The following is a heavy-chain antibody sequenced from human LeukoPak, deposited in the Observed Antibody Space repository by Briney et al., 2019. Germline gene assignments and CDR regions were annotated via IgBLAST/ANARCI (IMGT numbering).Heavy chain of an antibody. Sequence: GGSLRLSCVVSGLTFINYWMTWVRQAPGKGLELVANMKEDGREIYYTDSVKRRFTISRDNTQSSLYLLMDGLRAEDTAVYYCAASFDFWGQGTLVSVSS. CDR1: GLTFINYW. J-gene: IGHJ4*02. V-gene: IGHV3-7*01. CDR3: AASFDF. CDR2: MKEDGREI.